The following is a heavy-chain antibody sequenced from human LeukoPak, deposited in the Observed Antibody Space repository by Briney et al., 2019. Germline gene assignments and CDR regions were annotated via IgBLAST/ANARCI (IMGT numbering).Heavy chain of an antibody. J-gene: IGHJ4*02. CDR3: ASGRLVTAIPYYFDY. Sequence: GGSLRLSCATSGFTFSTYGMHWVRQAPGKGLEWVAFIRFDGSNVGSNVYYADSVKGRFTISRDNSKNTLYLQMNSLRAEDTAVYYCASGRLVTAIPYYFDYWGQGTLVTVSS. CDR2: IRFDGSNVGSNV. D-gene: IGHD2-21*02. V-gene: IGHV3-30*02. CDR1: GFTFSTYG.